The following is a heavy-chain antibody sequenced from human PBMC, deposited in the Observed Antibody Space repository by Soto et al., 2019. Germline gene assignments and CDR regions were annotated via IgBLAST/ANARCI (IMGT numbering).Heavy chain of an antibody. J-gene: IGHJ4*02. Sequence: SVKVSCKASGGTFSSYSISWVRQAPGQGPEWMGRIIPILGLANYAQKFQGRVTLTADKSTSTVYMELSSLRSEDTAVYYCATDGPGIYYSSVYYYYFAYRGQGSLVTVSS. CDR1: GGTFSSYS. CDR3: ATDGPGIYYSSVYYYYFAY. V-gene: IGHV1-69*04. D-gene: IGHD3-22*01. CDR2: IIPILGLA.